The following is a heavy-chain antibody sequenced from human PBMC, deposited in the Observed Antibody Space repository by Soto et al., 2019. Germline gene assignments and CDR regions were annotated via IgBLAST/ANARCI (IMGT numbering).Heavy chain of an antibody. D-gene: IGHD1-1*01. Sequence: PGGSLRLSCAASGFIFSTYTMNWVRQVPGKGLEWVSSIGASGGTTYYADSVKGRFTISRDNSKNTLYLQMNGLRAEDTAIYYCAKIRGAWGTFYWGQGTLVTVSS. V-gene: IGHV3-23*01. J-gene: IGHJ4*02. CDR3: AKIRGAWGTFY. CDR2: IGASGGTT. CDR1: GFIFSTYT.